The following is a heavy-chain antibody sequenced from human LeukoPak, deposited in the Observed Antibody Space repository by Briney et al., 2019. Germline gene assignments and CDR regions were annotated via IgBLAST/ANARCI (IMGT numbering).Heavy chain of an antibody. J-gene: IGHJ4*02. CDR2: ISSSSSYI. Sequence: GGSLRLSCAASGFTFGSYSMNWVRQAPGKGLEWVSSISSSSSYIYYADSVKGRFTISRDSSKNTLYPQMNSLRAEDTAVYYCARDNYDSWEYWGQGTLVTVSS. D-gene: IGHD1-26*01. V-gene: IGHV3-21*01. CDR1: GFTFGSYS. CDR3: ARDNYDSWEY.